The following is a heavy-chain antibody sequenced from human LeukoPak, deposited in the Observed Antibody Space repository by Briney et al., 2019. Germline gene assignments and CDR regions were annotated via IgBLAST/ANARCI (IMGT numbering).Heavy chain of an antibody. CDR1: GGSTRSSRYW. Sequence: SETLSLTCTVSGGSTRSSRYWWGWIRQPPGKGLEWIGTAFYSGSNYYNPSLKSRVAVTVDTSKNQVSLKLRSVAAADTAVYYCVRVPQSAQGYGGEDYFGSWGRGTLVTVSS. J-gene: IGHJ4*02. CDR2: AFYSGSN. V-gene: IGHV4-39*01. CDR3: VRVPQSAQGYGGEDYFGS. D-gene: IGHD6-13*01.